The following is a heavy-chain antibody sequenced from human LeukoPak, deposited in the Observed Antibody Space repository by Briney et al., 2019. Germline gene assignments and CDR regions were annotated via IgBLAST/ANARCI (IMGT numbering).Heavy chain of an antibody. D-gene: IGHD6-13*01. CDR2: ISYDGSNK. CDR3: AAQQQLRY. CDR1: GFTFSSYA. J-gene: IGHJ4*02. V-gene: IGHV3-30*01. Sequence: GGSLRLSCAASGFTFSSYAMRWVRQAPGKGLEWVAVISYDGSNKYYADSVKGRFTISRDNSKNTLYLQMNSPRAEDTAVYYCAAQQQLRYWGQGTLVTVSS.